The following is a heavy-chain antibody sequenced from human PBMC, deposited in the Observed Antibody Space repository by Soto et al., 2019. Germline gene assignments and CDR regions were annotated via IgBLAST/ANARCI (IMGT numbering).Heavy chain of an antibody. CDR1: GFSLSTSGVG. D-gene: IGHD2-15*01. CDR3: VKQTSSSFDP. CDR2: IYWNDDK. Sequence: SGPTLVNPTQTLTLTCTLSGFSLSTSGVGVGWIRQPPGKALEWLVLIYWNDDKRYSPSLKSRLTITKDTSKNQVVLTMTNTDPVDTATYYCVKQTSSSFDPWGQGTLVTVSS. V-gene: IGHV2-5*04. J-gene: IGHJ5*02.